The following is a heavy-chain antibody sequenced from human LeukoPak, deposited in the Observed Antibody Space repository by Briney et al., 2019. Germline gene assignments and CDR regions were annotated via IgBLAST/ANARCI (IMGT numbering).Heavy chain of an antibody. J-gene: IGHJ4*02. CDR3: AKIPGQRYFDY. Sequence: GGSLRLSCAASGFTFSSYAMSWVRQAPGKGLEWVSAISGSSRSTYHADSVKGRFTISRDNSKNTLYLQMNSLRADDTAVYFCAKIPGQRYFDYWGQGTLVTVSS. V-gene: IGHV3-23*01. CDR2: ISGSSRST. D-gene: IGHD3-16*02. CDR1: GFTFSSYA.